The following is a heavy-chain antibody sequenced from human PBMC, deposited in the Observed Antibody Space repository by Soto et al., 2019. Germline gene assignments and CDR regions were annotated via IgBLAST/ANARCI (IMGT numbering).Heavy chain of an antibody. CDR2: IRSKAYGGTT. Sequence: GGSLRLSCTASGFTFGDYAMSWFRQAPGKGLEWVGFIRSKAYGGTTEYAASVKGRFTISRDDSKSIAYLQMNSLKTEDTAVYYCTTQRSRWLGWFDPWGQGTLVTVSS. CDR3: TTQRSRWLGWFDP. D-gene: IGHD6-19*01. V-gene: IGHV3-49*03. CDR1: GFTFGDYA. J-gene: IGHJ5*02.